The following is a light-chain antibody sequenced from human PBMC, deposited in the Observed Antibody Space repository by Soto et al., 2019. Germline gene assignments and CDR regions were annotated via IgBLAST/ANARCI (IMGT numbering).Light chain of an antibody. V-gene: IGKV1-5*01. CDR3: QQYHSYWT. Sequence: DIQMTQSPSSLSASVGDRVTITCRASQSISSYLNWYQQRPGKAPKLLIYDASSLESGVPQRFSGSGSGTELTLTISSLQTDDFSTYYCQQYHSYWTFGQGTRWIS. J-gene: IGKJ1*01. CDR1: QSISSY. CDR2: DAS.